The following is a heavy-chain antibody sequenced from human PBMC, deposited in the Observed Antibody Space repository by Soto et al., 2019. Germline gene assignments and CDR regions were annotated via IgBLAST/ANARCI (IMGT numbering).Heavy chain of an antibody. CDR3: ARHGYSYGGGDFDY. V-gene: IGHV3-66*04. J-gene: IGHJ4*02. D-gene: IGHD5-18*01. CDR1: GFTVSSNY. CDR2: IYRGGSA. Sequence: EVQLVESGGGLVQPGGSLRLSCAASGFTVSSNYMSWVRQAPGQGLEWVSVIYRGGSAYYADSVKGRFTISRDNSKNTLYHQMNSLRAEDTAVYYCARHGYSYGGGDFDYWGQGTLVTVSS.